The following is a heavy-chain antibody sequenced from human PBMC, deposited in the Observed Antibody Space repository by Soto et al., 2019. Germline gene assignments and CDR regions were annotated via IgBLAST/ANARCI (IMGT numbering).Heavy chain of an antibody. CDR3: AISNADGGELDN. J-gene: IGHJ4*02. CDR1: GGSINTYY. V-gene: IGHV4-59*01. Sequence: QVQLQESGPGLVKPSETLSLTCTISGGSINTYYWSWIRQPPGKRLEWIGYFYYTGNINYNPSLQSRVTISVDTSKNQFSLQLSSVTAADTAVYYCAISNADGGELDNWGRGTLVTVSS. D-gene: IGHD3-16*01. CDR2: FYYTGNI.